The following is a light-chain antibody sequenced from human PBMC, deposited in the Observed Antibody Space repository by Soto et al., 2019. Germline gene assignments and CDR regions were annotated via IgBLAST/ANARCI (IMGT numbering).Light chain of an antibody. Sequence: EVVMTQSPATLAVSPWETATLSCRASQSVGSNLAWSQQKPGQAPRLLIYAASTRATGIPARFSGSGSGTEFTLTISSLQSEDFAVYYCQQYNNWSFGQGTRLEIK. CDR2: AAS. J-gene: IGKJ5*01. CDR1: QSVGSN. V-gene: IGKV3-15*01. CDR3: QQYNNWS.